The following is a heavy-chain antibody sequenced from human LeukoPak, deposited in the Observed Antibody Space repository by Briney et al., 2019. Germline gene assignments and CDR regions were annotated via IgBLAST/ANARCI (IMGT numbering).Heavy chain of an antibody. CDR3: VKDLWYYSSGWFDY. CDR1: GFTFSSYA. Sequence: GGSLRLSCPASGFTFSSYAMHWVRQAPGKGLEYVSAISSNGGSTYYADSVKGRFTISRDNSKNTLYLQMSSLRAEDTAVYYCVKDLWYYSSGWFDYWGQGTLVTVSS. D-gene: IGHD6-19*01. CDR2: ISSNGGST. J-gene: IGHJ4*02. V-gene: IGHV3-64D*06.